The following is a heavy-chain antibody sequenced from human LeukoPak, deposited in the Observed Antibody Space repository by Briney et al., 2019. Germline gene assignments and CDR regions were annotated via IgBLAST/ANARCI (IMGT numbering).Heavy chain of an antibody. V-gene: IGHV1-2*02. CDR3: ARVRGFSGYAGFDY. CDR1: GYTFSDYY. CDR2: INPNTGGT. J-gene: IGHJ4*02. D-gene: IGHD3-22*01. Sequence: ASVKVSCRASGYTFSDYYMHWVRQVPGQGLEWMGWINPNTGGTNYAQKFQGRATMTRDTSSSTAYMELRRLKSNDTAVFYCARVRGFSGYAGFDYWGQGTLVTVSS.